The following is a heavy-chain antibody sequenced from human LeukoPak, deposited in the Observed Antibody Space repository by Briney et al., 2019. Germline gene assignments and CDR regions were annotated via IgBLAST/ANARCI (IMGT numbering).Heavy chain of an antibody. Sequence: SVTVSCRASGGTFSSYTISWVRQAPGQGLGLMGRIIPILGIANYAQKFQGRVTITADKSTSTAYLELSSLRSEDTAVYYCAREYSPYNFDYWGQGTLVTVSS. D-gene: IGHD6-13*01. J-gene: IGHJ4*02. CDR1: GGTFSSYT. CDR2: IIPILGIA. V-gene: IGHV1-69*04. CDR3: AREYSPYNFDY.